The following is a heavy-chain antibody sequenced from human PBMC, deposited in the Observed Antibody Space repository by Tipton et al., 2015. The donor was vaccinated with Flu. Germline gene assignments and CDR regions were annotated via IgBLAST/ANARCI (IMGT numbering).Heavy chain of an antibody. CDR2: IYYSGST. D-gene: IGHD4-17*01. Sequence: TLSLTCTVSGGSISTYYWSWLRQPPGKGLEWIGYIYYSGSTNYNPSLKSRVSISIDTSKNQFSLKLSSVTAADTAVYYCARGTDEYGDYDYWGQGTLVTVSP. CDR1: GGSISTYY. J-gene: IGHJ4*02. CDR3: ARGTDEYGDYDY. V-gene: IGHV4-59*08.